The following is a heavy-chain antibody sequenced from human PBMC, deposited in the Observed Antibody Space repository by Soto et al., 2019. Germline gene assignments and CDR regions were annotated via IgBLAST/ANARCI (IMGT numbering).Heavy chain of an antibody. CDR2: ISSSSSYI. CDR3: ARGGVWGWFDP. D-gene: IGHD3-16*01. J-gene: IGHJ5*02. CDR1: GFTFISYS. V-gene: IGHV3-21*01. Sequence: EVQLVESGGGLVKPGGSRRLSVAPSGFTFISYSMNGARRLPGKGLEGVSSISSSSSYIYYADSVKGRFTISRDNAKNSLYLQMNSLRAEDTAVYYCARGGVWGWFDPWGQGTLVTVSS.